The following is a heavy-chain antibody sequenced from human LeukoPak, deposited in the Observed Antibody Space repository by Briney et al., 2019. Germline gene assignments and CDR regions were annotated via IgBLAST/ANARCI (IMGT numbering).Heavy chain of an antibody. CDR1: GYTFTNYA. V-gene: IGHV1-3*01. J-gene: IGHJ5*02. D-gene: IGHD4-17*01. CDR3: ARKSTVTTYNWFDP. CDR2: INAGNGNT. Sequence: ASVKVSCKASGYTFTNYAMHWVRQAPGQRLEWMGWINAGNGNTKYSQKFQGRVTITRDTSASTAYMEPSSLRSEDTAVYYCARKSTVTTYNWFDPWGQGTLVTVSS.